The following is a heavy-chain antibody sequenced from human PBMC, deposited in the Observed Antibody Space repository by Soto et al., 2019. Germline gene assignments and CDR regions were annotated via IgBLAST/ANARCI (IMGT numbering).Heavy chain of an antibody. CDR2: IYYSGAT. CDR1: GASISRGNYY. Sequence: PSETLSLTCTVSGASISRGNYYWNWVRQPPVKGLEWIGYIYYSGATYSNPSLKSRLNISIDRFPDQFFLSLTYVTAAHSPVLHRARARGGIGVHYYGMDCWGQVTTGTVSS. D-gene: IGHD3-16*02. V-gene: IGHV4-30-4*01. J-gene: IGHJ6*02. CDR3: ARARGGIGVHYYGMDC.